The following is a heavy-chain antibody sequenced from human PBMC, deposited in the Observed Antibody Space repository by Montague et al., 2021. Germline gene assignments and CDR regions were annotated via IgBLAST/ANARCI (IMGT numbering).Heavy chain of an antibody. J-gene: IGHJ4*02. CDR1: SGSISSFS. V-gene: IGHV4-59*03. Sequence: SETLSLTCIVSSGSISSFSWAWIRQAPGKALEWIGHLYDSGDTYYNPSLHSRLTFSLDTSRNQYFLRLTSVTAADTAVYYCARRGLPMGLYHFGYWGQGTLVTVSS. D-gene: IGHD2-8*01. CDR2: LYDSGDT. CDR3: ARRGLPMGLYHFGY.